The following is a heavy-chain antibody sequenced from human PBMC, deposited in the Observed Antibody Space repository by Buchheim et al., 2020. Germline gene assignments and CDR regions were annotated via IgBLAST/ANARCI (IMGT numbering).Heavy chain of an antibody. CDR2: IYTSGST. CDR3: ARGELGMYDY. Sequence: QVQLQESGPGLVKPSQTLSLTCTVSGGSISSGSYYWSWIRQPAGKGLEWIGRIYTSGSTNYNPFLKSRVTISVDTSKHQFSLKLSSVTAADTAVYYCARGELGMYDYWGQGTL. D-gene: IGHD7-27*01. CDR1: GGSISSGSYY. V-gene: IGHV4-61*02. J-gene: IGHJ4*02.